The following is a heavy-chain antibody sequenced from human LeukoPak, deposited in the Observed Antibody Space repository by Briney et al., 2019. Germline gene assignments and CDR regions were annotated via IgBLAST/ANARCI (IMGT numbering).Heavy chain of an antibody. D-gene: IGHD5-18*01. V-gene: IGHV3-23*01. Sequence: GGSLRLSCAASGFTFSRNAMTWVRQAPGKGLEWVSVISGSGGSTYYADSVKGRFTISRDNSKNTLYLQMNSLRAEDTAVYYCALDTYPQFDYWGQGTLVTVSS. CDR3: ALDTYPQFDY. CDR2: ISGSGGST. CDR1: GFTFSRNA. J-gene: IGHJ4*02.